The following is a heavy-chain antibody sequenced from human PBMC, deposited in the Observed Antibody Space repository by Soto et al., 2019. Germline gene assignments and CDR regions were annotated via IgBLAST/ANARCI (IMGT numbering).Heavy chain of an antibody. CDR1: GFTFSSYG. D-gene: IGHD6-13*01. CDR3: ARDGQAKQPRLDMDV. CDR2: IWYDGSNK. V-gene: IGHV3-33*01. J-gene: IGHJ6*02. Sequence: GGSLRLSCAASGFTFSSYGMHWVRQAPGKGLEWVAVIWYDGSNKYYADSVKGRFTISRDNSKNTLYLQMNSLRAEDTAVYYCARDGQAKQPRLDMDVWGQGTTVTVSS.